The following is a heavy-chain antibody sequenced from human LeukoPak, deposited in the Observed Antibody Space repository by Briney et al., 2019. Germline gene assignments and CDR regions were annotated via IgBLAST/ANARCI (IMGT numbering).Heavy chain of an antibody. J-gene: IGHJ6*03. CDR1: GFTFDDYA. D-gene: IGHD3-3*01. CDR3: AKGGAIFGVVRHYYYMDV. CDR2: INWNGGTT. Sequence: PGRSLRLSCAASGFTFDDYAMHWVRQAPGKGLEWVSGINWNGGTTGYADSVKGRFTISRENAKKSLYLQMNSLRAEDTALYYCAKGGAIFGVVRHYYYMDVWGKGTTVTVSS. V-gene: IGHV3-20*04.